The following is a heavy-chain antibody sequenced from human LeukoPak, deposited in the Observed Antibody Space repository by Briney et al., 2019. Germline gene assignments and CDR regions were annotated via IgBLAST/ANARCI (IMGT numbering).Heavy chain of an antibody. CDR2: ISAYNGNT. J-gene: IGHJ6*03. Sequence: ASVKVSCKASGYTFTSYGISWVRQAPGQGLEWMGWISAYNGNTNYAQKLQGRVTMTTDTSTSTAYMELRSLRSDDTAVYYCARELAVAGTYYYYYMDVWGKGTTVTVSS. D-gene: IGHD6-19*01. CDR1: GYTFTSYG. V-gene: IGHV1-18*01. CDR3: ARELAVAGTYYYYYMDV.